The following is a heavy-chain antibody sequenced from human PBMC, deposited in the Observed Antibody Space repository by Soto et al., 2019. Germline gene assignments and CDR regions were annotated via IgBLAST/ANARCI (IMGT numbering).Heavy chain of an antibody. V-gene: IGHV4-4*02. CDR2: IHHTGRT. Sequence: QMQLQESGPGLVRPSETLSLTCAVSRASISSEQWWSWVRQPPGKGLEWIGDIHHTGRTNNNPSLKSRVTMSVDKSKNQFSLSLNSVTAADTAMYYCARSFGWYAIDQWGQGTLVIVSS. D-gene: IGHD6-19*01. J-gene: IGHJ4*02. CDR3: ARSFGWYAIDQ. CDR1: RASISSEQW.